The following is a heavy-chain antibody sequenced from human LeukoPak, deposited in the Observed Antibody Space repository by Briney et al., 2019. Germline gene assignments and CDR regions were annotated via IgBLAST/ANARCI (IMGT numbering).Heavy chain of an antibody. D-gene: IGHD6-13*01. Sequence: SETTSLTCTVSGGSISSSSYYWGWIRQPPGKGLEWIGSIYYSGSTYYNPSLKSRVTISVDTSKNQFSLKLSSVTAADTAVYYCASAAPGYSSSWYPDAFDIWGQGTMVTVSS. CDR1: GGSISSSSYY. CDR2: IYYSGST. CDR3: ASAAPGYSSSWYPDAFDI. J-gene: IGHJ3*02. V-gene: IGHV4-39*01.